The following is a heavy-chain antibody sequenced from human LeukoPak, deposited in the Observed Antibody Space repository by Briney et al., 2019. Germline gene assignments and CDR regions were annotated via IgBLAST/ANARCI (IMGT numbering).Heavy chain of an antibody. CDR2: IYYSGST. Sequence: SETLSLTCTVSGGSISSYYWSWIRQPPGKGLEWIGYIYYSGSTNYNPSLKSRVTISVDTSKNQFSLKLSSVTAADTAVYYCARAGYSSGWYSVTPYNWFDPWGQGTLVTVSS. CDR1: GGSISSYY. D-gene: IGHD6-19*01. V-gene: IGHV4-59*12. J-gene: IGHJ5*02. CDR3: ARAGYSSGWYSVTPYNWFDP.